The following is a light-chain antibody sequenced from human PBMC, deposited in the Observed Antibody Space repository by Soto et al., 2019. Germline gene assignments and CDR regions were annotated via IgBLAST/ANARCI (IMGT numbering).Light chain of an antibody. CDR1: KLGDKY. CDR2: QDS. V-gene: IGLV3-1*01. Sequence: LTQPPSVSVSPGQTASITCSGDKLGDKYACWYQQKPGQSPVLVIYQDSKRPSGIPERFSGSNSGNTATLTISGTQAMDEADYYCQAWDSSTVVFGGGTKLTVL. J-gene: IGLJ2*01. CDR3: QAWDSSTVV.